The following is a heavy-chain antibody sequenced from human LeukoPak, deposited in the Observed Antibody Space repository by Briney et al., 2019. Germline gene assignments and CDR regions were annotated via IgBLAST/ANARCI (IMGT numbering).Heavy chain of an antibody. Sequence: GGSLRLSCAASGFTFSSYEMNWVRQAPGKGLEWVSYISSSGSTIYYADSVKGRFTISRDNAKNSLYLQMNSLRAEDTAVYYCATHPNTFGGVIPWGQGTRSPSPQ. D-gene: IGHD3-16*01. CDR3: ATHPNTFGGVIP. V-gene: IGHV3-48*03. CDR1: GFTFSSYE. CDR2: ISSSGSTI. J-gene: IGHJ5*02.